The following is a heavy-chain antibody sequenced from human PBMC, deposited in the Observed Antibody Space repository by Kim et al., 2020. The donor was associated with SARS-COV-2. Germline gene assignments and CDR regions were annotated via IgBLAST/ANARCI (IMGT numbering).Heavy chain of an antibody. Sequence: SVKGRFTISRDNSKNTLYLQMNSLRAEDTAVYYCAKTLPSRSRGFRNFDYWGQGTLVTVSS. V-gene: IGHV3-23*01. J-gene: IGHJ4*02. CDR3: AKTLPSRSRGFRNFDY. D-gene: IGHD3-10*01.